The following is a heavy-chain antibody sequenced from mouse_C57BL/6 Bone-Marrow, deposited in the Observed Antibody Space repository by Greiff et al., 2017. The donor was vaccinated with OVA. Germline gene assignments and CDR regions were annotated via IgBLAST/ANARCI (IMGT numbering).Heavy chain of an antibody. V-gene: IGHV5-4*03. J-gene: IGHJ3*01. CDR1: GFTFSSYA. CDR2: ISDGGSYT. Sequence: EVKLVESGGGLVKPGGSLKLSCAASGFTFSSYAMSWVRQTPEQRLEWVATISDGGSYTYYPDNVKGRVTISRDNAKNNLYLQMSHLKSEDTAMYYCASHLFAYGGQGTLVTVSA. CDR3: ASHLFAY.